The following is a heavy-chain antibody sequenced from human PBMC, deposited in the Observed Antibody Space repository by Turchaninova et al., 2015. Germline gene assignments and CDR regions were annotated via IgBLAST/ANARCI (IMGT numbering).Heavy chain of an antibody. D-gene: IGHD1-20*01. V-gene: IGHV3-7*03. J-gene: IGHJ6*02. CDR3: GRASYNWNHYYYGLDV. Sequence: EVQLVESGGGLVQPGGSLRLSCAASGFTFSNFWMNWVRQARGKGLEGVANLKRAGIEKNELDSVKVSVIISRENDSNTLYLQLTDLRAEDTAGYYCGRASYNWNHYYYGLDVWGQGTTVTVSS. CDR2: LKRAGIEK. CDR1: GFTFSNFW.